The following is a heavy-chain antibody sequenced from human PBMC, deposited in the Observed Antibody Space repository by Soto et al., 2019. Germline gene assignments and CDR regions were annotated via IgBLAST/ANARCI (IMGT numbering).Heavy chain of an antibody. CDR2: IWYDGSNK. CDR1: GFTFSRYG. CDR3: ASPEALFDY. J-gene: IGHJ4*02. V-gene: IGHV3-33*01. Sequence: QVQLVESGGGVVQPGRSLRLSCAASGFTFSRYGMHWVRQAPGKGLEWVAVIWYDGSNKYYADSVKGRFTISRDNSKNTLYLQMNSLRAEDTAVYYCASPEALFDYWGQGTLVTVSS.